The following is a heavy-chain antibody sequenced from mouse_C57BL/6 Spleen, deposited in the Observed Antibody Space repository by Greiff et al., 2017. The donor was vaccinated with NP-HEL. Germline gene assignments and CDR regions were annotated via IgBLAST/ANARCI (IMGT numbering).Heavy chain of an antibody. CDR2: ISYDGSN. D-gene: IGHD4-1*01. V-gene: IGHV3-6*01. Sequence: EVQRVESGPGLVKPSQSLSLTCSVTGYSITSGYYWNWIRQFPGNKLEWMGYISYDGSNNYNPSLKNRISITRDTSKNQFFLKLNSVTTEDTATYYCARNWDGPYYFDYWGQGTTLTVSS. CDR1: GYSITSGYY. J-gene: IGHJ2*01. CDR3: ARNWDGPYYFDY.